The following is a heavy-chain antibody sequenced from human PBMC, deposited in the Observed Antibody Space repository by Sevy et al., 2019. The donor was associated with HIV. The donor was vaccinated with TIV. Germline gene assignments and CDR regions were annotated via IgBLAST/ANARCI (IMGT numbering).Heavy chain of an antibody. Sequence: GGSLRLSCAASGFTFSSYAMHWVRQAPGKGLEWVAVISYDGSNKYYADSVKGRFTISSDNSKNTLYLQMNSLRAEDTAVYYCARDLGYSSDYWGQGTLVTVSS. V-gene: IGHV3-30-3*01. D-gene: IGHD6-13*01. CDR1: GFTFSSYA. CDR3: ARDLGYSSDY. CDR2: ISYDGSNK. J-gene: IGHJ4*02.